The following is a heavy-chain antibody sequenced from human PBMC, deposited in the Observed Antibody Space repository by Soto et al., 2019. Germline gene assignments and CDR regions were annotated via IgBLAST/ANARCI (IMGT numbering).Heavy chain of an antibody. V-gene: IGHV1-69*13. CDR1: GGTFSSYA. CDR3: ARSVPTVAGTLFLDY. Sequence: SVKVSCTASGGTFSSYAIGWVRQAPGQGLEWMGGIIPIFGTANYAQKFQGRVTITADESTSTAYMELSSLRSEDTAVYYCARSVPTVAGTLFLDYWGQGTLVTVSS. CDR2: IIPIFGTA. D-gene: IGHD6-19*01. J-gene: IGHJ4*02.